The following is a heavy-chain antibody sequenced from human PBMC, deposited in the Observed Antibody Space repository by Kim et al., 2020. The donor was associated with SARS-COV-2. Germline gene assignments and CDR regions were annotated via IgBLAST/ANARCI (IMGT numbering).Heavy chain of an antibody. V-gene: IGHV5-51*01. CDR3: ARQRFPGYSSGWYYFDY. D-gene: IGHD6-19*01. Sequence: GESLNISCQGSGYSFTSYWIGWVRQMPGKGLEWMGIIYPGDSDTRYSPSFQGQVTISADKSISTAYLQWSSLKASDTAMYYCARQRFPGYSSGWYYFDYWGQGTLVTVSS. J-gene: IGHJ4*02. CDR1: GYSFTSYW. CDR2: IYPGDSDT.